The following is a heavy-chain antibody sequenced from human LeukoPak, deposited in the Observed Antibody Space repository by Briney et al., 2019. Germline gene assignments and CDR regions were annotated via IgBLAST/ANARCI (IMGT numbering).Heavy chain of an antibody. D-gene: IGHD6-13*01. Sequence: GGSLRLSCAVSGFTFSSYAMSWVRQVPGKGLEWVSAISASGGSTYYADSVKGWFIISRDNSRNTLYLQMNSLRAEDTAVYYCAKEGSSSWYYFDYWGQGTLVTVSS. CDR2: ISASGGST. J-gene: IGHJ4*02. V-gene: IGHV3-23*01. CDR1: GFTFSSYA. CDR3: AKEGSSSWYYFDY.